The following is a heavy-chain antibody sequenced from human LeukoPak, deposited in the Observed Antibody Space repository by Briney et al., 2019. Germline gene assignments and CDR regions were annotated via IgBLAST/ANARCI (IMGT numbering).Heavy chain of an antibody. Sequence: PGGSLRLSCAASKFTFSSYSMNWVRQAPGKGLEWVSSISSSGTYISYAESVKGRFTISRDNAKNSLYLQMNSLRAEDTAVYYCAKDFRGYSYGYDAFDIWGQGTMVTVSS. V-gene: IGHV3-21*01. CDR1: KFTFSSYS. J-gene: IGHJ3*02. CDR3: AKDFRGYSYGYDAFDI. D-gene: IGHD5-18*01. CDR2: ISSSGTYI.